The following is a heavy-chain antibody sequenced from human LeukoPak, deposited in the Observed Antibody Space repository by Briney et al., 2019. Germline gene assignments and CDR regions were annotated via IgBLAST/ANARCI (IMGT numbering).Heavy chain of an antibody. Sequence: SGTLSLTCAVYGGSFSGYYWSWIRQPPGKGLEWIGEINHSGSTNYNPSLKSRVTISVDTSKNQFSLKLSSVTAADTAVYYCARGSDIVVVPAAPFDYWGQGTLVTVSS. CDR2: INHSGST. CDR1: GGSFSGYY. V-gene: IGHV4-34*01. J-gene: IGHJ4*02. CDR3: ARGSDIVVVPAAPFDY. D-gene: IGHD2-2*01.